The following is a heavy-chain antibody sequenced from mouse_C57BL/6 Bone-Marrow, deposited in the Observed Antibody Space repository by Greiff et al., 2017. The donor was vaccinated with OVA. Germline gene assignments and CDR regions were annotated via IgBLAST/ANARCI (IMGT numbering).Heavy chain of an antibody. CDR2: IWRGGST. D-gene: IGHD1-1*01. CDR3: AKNYYGSSPDWYFDV. V-gene: IGHV2-5*01. CDR1: GFSLTSYG. Sequence: VQLVESGPGLVQPSQSLSITCTVSGFSLTSYGVHWVRQSPGKGLEWLGVIWRGGSTDYNAAFMSRLSITKDNSKSQVFFKMNSLQADDTAIYYCAKNYYGSSPDWYFDVWGTGTTVTVSS. J-gene: IGHJ1*03.